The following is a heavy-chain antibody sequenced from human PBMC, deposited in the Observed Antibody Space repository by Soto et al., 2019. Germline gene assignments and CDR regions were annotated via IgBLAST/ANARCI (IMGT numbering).Heavy chain of an antibody. CDR1: GGSISSGGYY. CDR2: IYYSGST. J-gene: IGHJ4*02. D-gene: IGHD3-10*01. V-gene: IGHV4-31*03. CDR3: ARASGDTPYYFDY. Sequence: QVQLQESGPGLVKPSQTLSLTCTVSGGSISSGGYYWSWIRQHPGKGLEWIGYIYYSGSTYYNPSLKRRVTISVDTSKNQFSLKLSSVTAADTAVYYCARASGDTPYYFDYWGQGTLVTVSS.